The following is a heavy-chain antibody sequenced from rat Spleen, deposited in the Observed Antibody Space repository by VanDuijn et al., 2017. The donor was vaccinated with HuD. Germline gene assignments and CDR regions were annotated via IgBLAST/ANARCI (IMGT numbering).Heavy chain of an antibody. CDR1: GFIFNNYD. CDR3: ATHYYSSYWFAY. CDR2: IIYDGSRT. J-gene: IGHJ3*01. V-gene: IGHV5S10*01. D-gene: IGHD1-2*01. Sequence: EVQLVESGGGLVQPGRSLKLSCVASGFIFNNYDMAWVRQAPTKGLEWVATIIYDGSRTYYRDSVKGRFTISRDNAKSTLYLPMDSLRSEDTATYYCATHYYSSYWFAYWGKGTLVTVSS.